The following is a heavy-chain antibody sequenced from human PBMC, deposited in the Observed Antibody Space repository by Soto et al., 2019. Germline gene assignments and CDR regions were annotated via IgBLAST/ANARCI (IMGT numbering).Heavy chain of an antibody. D-gene: IGHD6-13*01. CDR2: IIPIFGTA. Sequence: ASVKVSFKASRGTFSSYAISWVRQAPGQGLEWMGGIIPIFGTANYAQKFQGRVTITADKSTSTAYMELSSLRSEDTAVYYCARDRRGQQLALQRFDPWGQGTLVTVSS. V-gene: IGHV1-69*06. CDR3: ARDRRGQQLALQRFDP. CDR1: RGTFSSYA. J-gene: IGHJ5*02.